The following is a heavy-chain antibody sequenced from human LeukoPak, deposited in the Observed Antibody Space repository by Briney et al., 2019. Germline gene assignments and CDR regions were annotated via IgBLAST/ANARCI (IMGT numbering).Heavy chain of an antibody. CDR2: IGISGSTK. J-gene: IGHJ4*02. V-gene: IGHV3-48*03. CDR3: AREMGGYPCDY. D-gene: IGHD5-12*01. Sequence: GGSLRLSCAASGFTFSSFEMNWVRQAPGKGLEWVSYIGISGSTKYYTDSVKGRFTISRDNAKNSLYLQMNSLTAEDTAIYYWAREMGGYPCDYWGQGTLVTVSS. CDR1: GFTFSSFE.